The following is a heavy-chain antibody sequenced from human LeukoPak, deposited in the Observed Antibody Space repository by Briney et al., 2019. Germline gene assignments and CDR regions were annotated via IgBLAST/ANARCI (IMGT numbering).Heavy chain of an antibody. CDR1: GGSISSYY. V-gene: IGHV4-59*01. D-gene: IGHD2-2*01. CDR3: ARDGQSSTSFFDY. J-gene: IGHJ4*02. Sequence: SETLSLTCTVSGGSISSYYWSWIRQPPGKGLEWIGYIYYSGSTNYNPSLKSRVTISVDTSKTQFSLKLSSVTAADTAVYYCARDGQSSTSFFDYWGQGTLVTVSS. CDR2: IYYSGST.